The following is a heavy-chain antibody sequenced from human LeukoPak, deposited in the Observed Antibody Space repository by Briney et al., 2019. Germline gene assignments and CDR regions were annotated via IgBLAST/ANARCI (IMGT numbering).Heavy chain of an antibody. Sequence: SETLSLTCTVSGGSISSSSYYWGWIRQPPGKGLEWIGGIYYSGSTYYNPSLKSRLTISVDTSKNQFSLKLSSVTAADTAVYYCMSSYYDFWSGEGAGDYWGQGTLVTVSS. CDR1: GGSISSSSYY. J-gene: IGHJ4*02. CDR3: MSSYYDFWSGEGAGDY. D-gene: IGHD3-3*01. V-gene: IGHV4-39*07. CDR2: IYYSGST.